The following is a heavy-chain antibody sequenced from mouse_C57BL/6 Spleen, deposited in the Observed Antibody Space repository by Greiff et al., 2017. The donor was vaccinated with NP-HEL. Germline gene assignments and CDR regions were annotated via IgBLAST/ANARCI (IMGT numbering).Heavy chain of an antibody. D-gene: IGHD1-1*01. V-gene: IGHV1-72*01. CDR2: LDPNSGGT. Sequence: QVQLQQPGAELVKPGASVKLSCKASGYTFTSYWMHWVKQRPGRGLEWIGRLDPNSGGTKYNEKFKSKATLTVDKPAITAYMQLRSLTSEDSAVYYCARWIDGSSYSDDWGQGTTLTVSS. CDR3: ARWIDGSSYSDD. CDR1: GYTFTSYW. J-gene: IGHJ2*01.